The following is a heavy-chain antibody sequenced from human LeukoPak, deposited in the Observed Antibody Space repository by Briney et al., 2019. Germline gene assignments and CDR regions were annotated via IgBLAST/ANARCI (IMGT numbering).Heavy chain of an antibody. CDR1: GFTFSSYA. CDR3: ARDPIAAAGSNYYYYYGMDV. CDR2: ISYDGSNK. Sequence: GGSLRLSCAASGFTFSSYAMHWGRQAPGKGLEWVAVISYDGSNKYYADSVKGRFTISRDNSENTLYLQMNSLRAEDTAVYYCARDPIAAAGSNYYYYYGMDVWGQGTTVTVSS. J-gene: IGHJ6*02. V-gene: IGHV3-30-3*01. D-gene: IGHD6-13*01.